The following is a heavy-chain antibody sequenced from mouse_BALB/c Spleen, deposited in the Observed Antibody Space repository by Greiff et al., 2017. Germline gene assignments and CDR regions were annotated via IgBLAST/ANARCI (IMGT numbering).Heavy chain of an antibody. Sequence: DVLLVESGGGLVKPGGSLKLSCAASGFTFSSYAMSWVRQTPEKRLEWVATISSGGSYTYYPDSVKGRFTISRDNAKNTLYLQMSSLRSEDTAMYYCASEGGNAWFAYWGQGTLVTVSA. CDR2: ISSGGSYT. J-gene: IGHJ3*01. CDR3: ASEGGNAWFAY. V-gene: IGHV5-9-3*01. CDR1: GFTFSSYA. D-gene: IGHD2-1*01.